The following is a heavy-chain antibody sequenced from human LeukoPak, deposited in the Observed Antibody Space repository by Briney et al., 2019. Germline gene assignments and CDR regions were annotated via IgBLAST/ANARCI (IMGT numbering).Heavy chain of an antibody. CDR1: GFTFSNYG. Sequence: GESLRLSCAASGFTFSNYGMHWVRQTPGKGLEWVAVIWYDGSDTYYADSVKGRFTISRDNSKNTLSLQMNSLRAENTAVYYCASDQGLYWGQGTLVTVSS. CDR2: IWYDGSDT. J-gene: IGHJ4*02. D-gene: IGHD3/OR15-3a*01. CDR3: ASDQGLY. V-gene: IGHV3-33*01.